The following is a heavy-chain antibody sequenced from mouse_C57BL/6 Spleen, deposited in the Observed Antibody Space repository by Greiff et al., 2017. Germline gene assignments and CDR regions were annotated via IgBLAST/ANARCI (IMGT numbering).Heavy chain of an antibody. Sequence: VKLQQPGAELVRPGSSVKLSCKASGYTFTSYWMHWVKQRPIQGLEWIGNIDPSDSETHYNQKFKDKATLTVDKSSSTAYMQLSSLTSEDSAVYYCGRRGGYDEDAMDYWGQGTSVTVSS. CDR2: IDPSDSET. CDR1: GYTFTSYW. J-gene: IGHJ4*01. V-gene: IGHV1-52*01. CDR3: GRRGGYDEDAMDY. D-gene: IGHD2-2*01.